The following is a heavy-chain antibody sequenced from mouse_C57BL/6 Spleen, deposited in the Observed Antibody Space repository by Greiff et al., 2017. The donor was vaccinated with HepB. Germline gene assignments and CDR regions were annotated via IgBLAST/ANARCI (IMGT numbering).Heavy chain of an antibody. Sequence: EVQLQQSGAELVKPGASVKLSCTASGFNIKDYYMHWVKQRTEQGLEWIGRIEPEDGETKYAPKYQGKATITADTSSNTAYLQHSNLTSEDTAVYYCARSLLGAWFAYWGQGTLVTVSA. CDR2: IEPEDGET. J-gene: IGHJ3*01. D-gene: IGHD3-3*01. CDR3: ARSLLGAWFAY. CDR1: GFNIKDYY. V-gene: IGHV14-2*01.